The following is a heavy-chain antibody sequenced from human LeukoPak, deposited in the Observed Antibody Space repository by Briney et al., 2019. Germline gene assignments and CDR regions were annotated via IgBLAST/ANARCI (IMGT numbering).Heavy chain of an antibody. CDR1: GFTFSNAW. V-gene: IGHV3-15*01. D-gene: IGHD1-26*01. CDR2: IKSKTDGGTT. CDR3: TTDGIVGATMPG. J-gene: IGHJ4*02. Sequence: PGGSLRLSCAASGFTFSNAWMSWLRQAPGKGLEWVGRIKSKTDGGTTDYAAPVKGRSTISRDDSKNTLYLQMNSLKTEDTAVYYCTTDGIVGATMPGWGQGTLVTVSS.